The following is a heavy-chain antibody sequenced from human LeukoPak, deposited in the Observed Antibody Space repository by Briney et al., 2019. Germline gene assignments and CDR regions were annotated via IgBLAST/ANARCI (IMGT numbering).Heavy chain of an antibody. Sequence: GGSLRLSCEASGFAVSDNYMSWVRQAPGKGLEWVSLIYSDGSTYYADSVKGRFTISRDNSKNTLYLQMDSLRVEDSAVYYCARRAGGYSHPHDYWGQGTLVTVSS. D-gene: IGHD4-23*01. J-gene: IGHJ4*02. V-gene: IGHV3-53*01. CDR3: ARRAGGYSHPHDY. CDR1: GFAVSDNY. CDR2: IYSDGST.